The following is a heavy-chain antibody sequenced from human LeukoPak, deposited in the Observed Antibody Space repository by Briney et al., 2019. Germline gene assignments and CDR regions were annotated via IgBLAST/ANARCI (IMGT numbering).Heavy chain of an antibody. CDR3: ARDFPYYYDNSGSYSVAFDI. CDR2: IYYSGST. V-gene: IGHV4-30-2*01. J-gene: IGHJ3*02. CDR1: GGSISSSGYY. D-gene: IGHD3-22*01. Sequence: SETLSLTRTVSGGSISSSGYYWSWIRQPPGKGLEWIGYIYYSGSTYYNPSLESRVTISGDRSKNQFSLKLSSVTAADTAVYYCARDFPYYYDNSGSYSVAFDIWGQGTMVTVSS.